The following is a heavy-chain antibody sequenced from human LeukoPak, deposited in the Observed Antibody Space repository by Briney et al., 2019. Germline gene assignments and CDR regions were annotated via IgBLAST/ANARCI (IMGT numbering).Heavy chain of an antibody. V-gene: IGHV4-30-4*08. J-gene: IGHJ5*02. CDR2: IYYSGST. Sequence: SETLSLTCTVSCAPISGHYWNCIRQPPGKGLEWIGYIYYSGSTYYNPSLKSRVTISVDTSKNQFSLKLSSVTAADTAVYYCARLILRTVNTPNWFDPWGQGTLVTVSS. CDR3: ARLILRTVNTPNWFDP. D-gene: IGHD4-17*01. CDR1: CAPISGHY.